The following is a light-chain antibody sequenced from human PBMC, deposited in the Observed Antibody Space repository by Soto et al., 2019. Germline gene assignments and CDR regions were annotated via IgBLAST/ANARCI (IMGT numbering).Light chain of an antibody. V-gene: IGLV2-14*01. CDR2: KVD. CDR3: SSYTTVPSPQWV. CDR1: SSDLGGLNY. J-gene: IGLJ3*02. Sequence: QSVLTQPASVSGSPGQSITIPCSGRSSDLGGLNYVSWYQQHPGKVPKLIIYKVDNRPSGISDRFSASKSGNTASLTISGLRAEDEAHYYCSSYTTVPSPQWVFAGGTKLTVL.